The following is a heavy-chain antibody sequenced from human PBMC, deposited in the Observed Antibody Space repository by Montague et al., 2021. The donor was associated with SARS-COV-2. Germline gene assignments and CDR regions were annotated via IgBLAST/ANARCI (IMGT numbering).Heavy chain of an antibody. Sequence: SETLSLTCTVSGGSISSSSYYWGWIRQPPGKGLEWIGCIYYSGSTYYNLSLKSRVTIYVDTSKNQFNLKLSTATAADTAVYYCVRQDDILTGYYYYGMDVWGQGTTVTVSS. D-gene: IGHD3-9*01. CDR2: IYYSGST. J-gene: IGHJ6*02. V-gene: IGHV4-39*01. CDR3: VRQDDILTGYYYYGMDV. CDR1: GGSISSSSYY.